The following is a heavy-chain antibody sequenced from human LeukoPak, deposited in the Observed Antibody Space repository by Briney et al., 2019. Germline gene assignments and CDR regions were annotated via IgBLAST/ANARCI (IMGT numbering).Heavy chain of an antibody. CDR3: ARGYGGNSGWFDP. CDR1: GGSISSGGYY. J-gene: IGHJ5*02. V-gene: IGHV4-31*03. Sequence: SETPSLTCTVSGGSISSGGYYWSWIRQHPGKGLEWIGYIYYSGSTYYNPSLKSRVTISVDTSKNQFSLKLSSVTAADTAVYYCARGYGGNSGWFDPWGQGTLVTVSS. CDR2: IYYSGST. D-gene: IGHD4-23*01.